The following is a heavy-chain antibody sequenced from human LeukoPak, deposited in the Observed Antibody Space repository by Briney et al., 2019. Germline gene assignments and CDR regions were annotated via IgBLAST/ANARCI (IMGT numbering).Heavy chain of an antibody. CDR3: ARDLVAGTVGAFDI. Sequence: SVKVSCKASGGTFSSYAISWVRQAPGQGLEWMGGIIPIFGTANYAQKFQGRVTITADESTSTVYMELSSLRSEDTAVYYCARDLVAGTVGAFDIWGQGTMVTVSS. CDR2: IIPIFGTA. D-gene: IGHD6-19*01. J-gene: IGHJ3*02. CDR1: GGTFSSYA. V-gene: IGHV1-69*13.